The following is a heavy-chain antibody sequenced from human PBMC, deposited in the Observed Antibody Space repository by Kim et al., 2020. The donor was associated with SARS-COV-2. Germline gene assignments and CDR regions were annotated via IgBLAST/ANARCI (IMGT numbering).Heavy chain of an antibody. D-gene: IGHD6-13*01. Sequence: SETLSLTCTVSGGSISSSSYYWGWIRQPPGKGLEWIGSIYYSGSTYYNPSLKSRVTISVDTSKNQFSLKLSSVTAADTAVYYCARHARYSSSWYPYDAFDIWGQGTMVTVSS. V-gene: IGHV4-39*01. CDR2: IYYSGST. J-gene: IGHJ3*02. CDR3: ARHARYSSSWYPYDAFDI. CDR1: GGSISSSSYY.